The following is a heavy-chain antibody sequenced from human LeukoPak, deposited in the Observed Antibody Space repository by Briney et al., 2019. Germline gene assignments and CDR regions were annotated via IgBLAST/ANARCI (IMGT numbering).Heavy chain of an antibody. J-gene: IGHJ5*02. V-gene: IGHV4-30-2*01. D-gene: IGHD2-8*01. CDR1: GGSISSGGYS. CDR2: IYHSGST. CDR3: ARDLRNGGYNWFDP. Sequence: KPSQTLSLTCAVSGGSISSGGYSWSWIRQPPGKGLEWIGYIYHSGSTYYNPSLKSRVTISVDRSKNQFSLKLSSVTAADTAVYYCARDLRNGGYNWFDPWGQGTLVTVSS.